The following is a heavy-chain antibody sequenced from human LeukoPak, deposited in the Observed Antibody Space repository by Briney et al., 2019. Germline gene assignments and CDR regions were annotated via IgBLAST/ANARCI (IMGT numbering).Heavy chain of an antibody. D-gene: IGHD3-9*01. V-gene: IGHV3-74*01. CDR3: TTFGIDWSLSY. Sequence: GGSLRLSCAASGFIFSSWWMIWFRRLPGKGLVSVSHINTDGSYIRYADSVKGRFTISRDNAKNTLYLQMHSLRPEDTGVYYCTTFGIDWSLSYWGQGALVTVSS. J-gene: IGHJ4*02. CDR2: INTDGSYI. CDR1: GFIFSSWW.